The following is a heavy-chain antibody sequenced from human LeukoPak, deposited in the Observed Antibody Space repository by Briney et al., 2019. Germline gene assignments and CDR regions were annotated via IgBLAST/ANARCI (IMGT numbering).Heavy chain of an antibody. J-gene: IGHJ4*02. V-gene: IGHV3-30*14. CDR3: ARRAGAYSHPYDY. Sequence: GGSLRLSCAASGFTFSSSTMHWVRQAPGKGLEWVAVISYDGSNKYYADSVKGRFTISRDNSKNTLYLQMNSLRAEDTAVYYCARRAGAYSHPYDYWGQGTLVTVSS. CDR1: GFTFSSST. D-gene: IGHD4/OR15-4a*01. CDR2: ISYDGSNK.